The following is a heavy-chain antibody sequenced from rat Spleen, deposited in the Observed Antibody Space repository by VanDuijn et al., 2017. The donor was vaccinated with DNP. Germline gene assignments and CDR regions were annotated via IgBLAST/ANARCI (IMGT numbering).Heavy chain of an antibody. J-gene: IGHJ4*01. CDR1: GFTFSDNY. CDR3: TTWGWLLGLDA. V-gene: IGHV5-7*01. D-gene: IGHD1-12*03. Sequence: EVQLVESGGGLVQPGRSLKLSCAASGFTFSDNYMAWVRQAPKKGLEWVATINYDGTRTYYRDSVKGRFTISRDNARSILYLQMDSLGSEDTATYFCTTWGWLLGLDAWGQGTSVTVSS. CDR2: INYDGTRT.